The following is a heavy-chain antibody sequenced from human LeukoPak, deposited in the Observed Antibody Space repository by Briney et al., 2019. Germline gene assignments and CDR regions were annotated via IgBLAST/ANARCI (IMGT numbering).Heavy chain of an antibody. CDR3: AKPTWIQLWTTFDY. D-gene: IGHD5-18*01. Sequence: PGGSLRLSCAASGFTFSSYAMSWVRQAPGKGLEWVSAISGSGGSTYYADSVKGRFTISRDNSKNTPYLQMNSLRAEDTAVYYCAKPTWIQLWTTFDYWGQGTLVTVSS. CDR2: ISGSGGST. V-gene: IGHV3-23*01. J-gene: IGHJ4*02. CDR1: GFTFSSYA.